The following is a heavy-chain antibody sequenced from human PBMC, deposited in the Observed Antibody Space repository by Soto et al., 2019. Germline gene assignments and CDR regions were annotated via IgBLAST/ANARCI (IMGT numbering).Heavy chain of an antibody. Sequence: QMQLVQSGPEVKKPGTSVKVSCKASGFTFTSSAVQWVRQARGQRLEWIGWIVVGSGNTNYAQKFQERVTITRDMSTSTAYMELSSLRSEDTAVYYCAAVGGSSGWYRWVVSDYWGQGTLVTVSS. CDR1: GFTFTSSA. V-gene: IGHV1-58*01. CDR3: AAVGGSSGWYRWVVSDY. D-gene: IGHD6-19*01. CDR2: IVVGSGNT. J-gene: IGHJ4*02.